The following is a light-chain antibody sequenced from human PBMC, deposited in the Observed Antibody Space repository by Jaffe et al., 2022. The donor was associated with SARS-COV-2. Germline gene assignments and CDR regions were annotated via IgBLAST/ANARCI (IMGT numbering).Light chain of an antibody. Sequence: QSALTQPASVSGSPGQSITISCTGTSSDVGGYNYVSWHQQHPGKAPKLLIYDVSNRPSGVSNRFFGSKSGNTASLTISGLQAEDEADYYCTSYTSSKTLLFGGGTKLTVL. V-gene: IGLV2-14*01. CDR2: DVS. CDR3: TSYTSSKTLL. CDR1: SSDVGGYNY. J-gene: IGLJ3*02.